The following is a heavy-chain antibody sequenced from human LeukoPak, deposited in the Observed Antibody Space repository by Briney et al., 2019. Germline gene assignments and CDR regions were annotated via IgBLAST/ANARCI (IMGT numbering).Heavy chain of an antibody. CDR2: INPNSGGT. J-gene: IGHJ4*02. Sequence: GASVNVSCKASGYTFTGYYMHWVRQAPGQGLEWMGWINPNSGGTNYAQKFQGRVTMTRDTSISTAYMELSRLRSDDTAVYYCARDHHRGAVNAWGQGTLVSVSS. CDR1: GYTFTGYY. D-gene: IGHD1-14*01. V-gene: IGHV1-2*02. CDR3: ARDHHRGAVNA.